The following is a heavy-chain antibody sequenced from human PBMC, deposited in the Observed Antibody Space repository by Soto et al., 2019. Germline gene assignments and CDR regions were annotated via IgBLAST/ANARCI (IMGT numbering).Heavy chain of an antibody. V-gene: IGHV1-8*01. CDR1: GYTFTSYD. CDR3: AARTGLRYFDWNSAGYGFRI. Sequence: ASVKVSCKASGYTFTSYDINWVRQATGQGLEWLGWMNPNSGNTGYAQKFQGRVTMTRDTSINTAYMELSSLRSEDTAVYYCAARTGLRYFDWNSAGYGFRIWGQGTMVTVSS. J-gene: IGHJ3*02. D-gene: IGHD3-9*01. CDR2: MNPNSGNT.